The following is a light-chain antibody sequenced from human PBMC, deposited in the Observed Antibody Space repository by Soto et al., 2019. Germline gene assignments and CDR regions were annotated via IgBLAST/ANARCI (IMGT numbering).Light chain of an antibody. CDR3: CSYVGSDTYVI. CDR2: EGR. Sequence: QSVLTQPASVSGSPGQSITISCTGTSSDVGGYILVSWYQLHPDKAPKLMIYEGRKRPSGVSNRFSGSKSGNTAALTISGRQPEDEAHYYCCSYVGSDTYVIFGGGTKLTVL. J-gene: IGLJ2*01. CDR1: SSDVGGYIL. V-gene: IGLV2-23*01.